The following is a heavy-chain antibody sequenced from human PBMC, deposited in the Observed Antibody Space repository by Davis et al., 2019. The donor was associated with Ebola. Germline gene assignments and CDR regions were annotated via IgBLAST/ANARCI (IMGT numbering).Heavy chain of an antibody. V-gene: IGHV4-34*01. CDR3: ARQGWGIITMIPFDY. D-gene: IGHD3-22*01. CDR1: GGSFSGYY. Sequence: PSETLSLTCAVYGGSFSGYYWSWIRQPPGKGLEWIGEIYHSGITNNNPSLKSRVTLSVDTSKNQCSLKLSSVTAADTAVYYCARQGWGIITMIPFDYWGQGTLVTVSS. J-gene: IGHJ4*02. CDR2: IYHSGIT.